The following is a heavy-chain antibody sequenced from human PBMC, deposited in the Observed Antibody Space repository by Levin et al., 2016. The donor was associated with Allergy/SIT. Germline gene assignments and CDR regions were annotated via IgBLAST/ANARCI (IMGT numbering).Heavy chain of an antibody. Sequence: ASVKVSCKASGGTFSSYAISWVRQAPGQGLEWMGWISAYNGNTNYAQKLQGRVTMTTDTSTSTAYMELRSLRSDDTAVYYCARGGFSGSYYYPFFDYWGQGTLITVSS. CDR2: ISAYNGNT. J-gene: IGHJ4*02. CDR1: GGTFSSYA. D-gene: IGHD1-26*01. V-gene: IGHV1-18*01. CDR3: ARGGFSGSYYYPFFDY.